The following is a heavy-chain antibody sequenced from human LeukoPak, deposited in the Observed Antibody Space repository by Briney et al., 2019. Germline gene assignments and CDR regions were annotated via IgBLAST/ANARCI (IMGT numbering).Heavy chain of an antibody. D-gene: IGHD3-22*01. CDR1: GFTFRIYS. Sequence: PGGSLRLSCAASGFTFRIYSMNWVRQAPGKGLEWVSYISSSSSTIYYADSVKGRFTISRDNAKNSLYLQMNSLRAEDTAVYYCATYSSLNRREFQFWGQGTLLTVSS. CDR2: ISSSSSTI. CDR3: ATYSSLNRREFQF. J-gene: IGHJ1*01. V-gene: IGHV3-48*04.